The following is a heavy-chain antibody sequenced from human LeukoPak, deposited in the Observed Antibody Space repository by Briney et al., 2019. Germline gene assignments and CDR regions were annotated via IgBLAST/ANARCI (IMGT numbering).Heavy chain of an antibody. J-gene: IGHJ4*02. CDR1: GGSISSSSYY. Sequence: SETLSLTCTVSGGSISSSSYYWGWIRQPPGKGLEWIRYIYYSGSTYYNPSLKSRVTISVDTSKNQFSLKLSSVTAADTAVYYCARGGTNIVVVPAATHFDYWGQGTLVTVSS. CDR3: ARGGTNIVVVPAATHFDY. CDR2: IYYSGST. V-gene: IGHV4-30-4*08. D-gene: IGHD2-2*01.